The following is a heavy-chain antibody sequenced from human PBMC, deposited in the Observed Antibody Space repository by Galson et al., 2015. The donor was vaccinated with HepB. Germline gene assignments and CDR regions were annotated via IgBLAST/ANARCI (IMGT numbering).Heavy chain of an antibody. D-gene: IGHD1-20*01. Sequence: SLRLSCAASGFTFSSYAMSWVRQAPGKGLEWVSAISGSGGSTYYADSVKGRLTIFRDNSKNTLYLQMNSLRAEDTAVYYCAKDGSYNWKDVGWFDPWGQGTLVTVSS. J-gene: IGHJ5*02. CDR1: GFTFSSYA. V-gene: IGHV3-23*01. CDR2: ISGSGGST. CDR3: AKDGSYNWKDVGWFDP.